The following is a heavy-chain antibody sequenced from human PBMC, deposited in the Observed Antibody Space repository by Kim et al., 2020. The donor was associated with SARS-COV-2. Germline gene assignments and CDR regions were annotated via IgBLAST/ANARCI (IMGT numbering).Heavy chain of an antibody. V-gene: IGHV1-69*13. CDR1: GCTFSSYA. J-gene: IGHJ5*01. Sequence: SVKVSCKASGCTFSSYAISWVRQAPVQGLEWMGGIIPIFGTANYAQKFQGRVTMTADESTSTAYMELSSLRSEDTAVYYCARDLGMAAAGQNWFDSWGQGTLVTVSS. CDR2: IIPIFGTA. D-gene: IGHD6-13*01. CDR3: ARDLGMAAAGQNWFDS.